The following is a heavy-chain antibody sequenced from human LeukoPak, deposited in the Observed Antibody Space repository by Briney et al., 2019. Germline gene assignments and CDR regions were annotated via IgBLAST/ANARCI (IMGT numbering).Heavy chain of an antibody. J-gene: IGHJ4*02. Sequence: PGGSLRLSCAAPGFTFSSYAMNWVRQAPGKGLEWVSAISGSGGSTYYADSVKGRFTISRDNSKNTVYLQMNSLRAEDTAVYYCAKTDSMFRGAFDYWGQGTLVTVSS. CDR3: AKTDSMFRGAFDY. CDR1: GFTFSSYA. CDR2: ISGSGGST. D-gene: IGHD3-10*01. V-gene: IGHV3-23*01.